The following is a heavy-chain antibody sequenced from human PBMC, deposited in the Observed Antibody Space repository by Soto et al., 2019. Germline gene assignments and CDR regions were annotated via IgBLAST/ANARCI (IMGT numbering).Heavy chain of an antibody. CDR3: ATPYSGFDY. Sequence: EVQLVQSGAEVKKPGESLKISCAGSGYDFATFWIGWVRQMPGKGLEWMGIIFPADSDTRYIPSFQGQVTISVDKSISTAYLQWNSLRASDTAMYYCATPYSGFDYWGQGTLVTVSS. D-gene: IGHD4-4*01. V-gene: IGHV5-51*03. J-gene: IGHJ4*02. CDR1: GYDFATFW. CDR2: IFPADSDT.